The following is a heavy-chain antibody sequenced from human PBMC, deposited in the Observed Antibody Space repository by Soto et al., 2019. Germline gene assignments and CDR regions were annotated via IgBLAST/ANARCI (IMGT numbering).Heavy chain of an antibody. CDR1: GFTFSSYA. V-gene: IGHV3-23*01. Sequence: GGSLRLSCAASGFTFSSYAMSWVRQAPGKGLEWVSAISGSGGSTYYADSVKGRFTISRDNSKNTLYLQMNSLRAEDTAVYYCAKLDDYDILTGLTYYFDYWGQGALVTVSS. J-gene: IGHJ4*02. D-gene: IGHD3-9*01. CDR3: AKLDDYDILTGLTYYFDY. CDR2: ISGSGGST.